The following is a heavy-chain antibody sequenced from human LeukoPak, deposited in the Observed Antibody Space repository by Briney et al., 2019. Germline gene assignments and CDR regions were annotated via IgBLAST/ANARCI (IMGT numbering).Heavy chain of an antibody. J-gene: IGHJ4*02. V-gene: IGHV3-74*03. CDR3: ARGDTRDY. CDR1: GFTFSSYW. Sequence: GGSLRLSCAAYGFTFSSYWMHWVRHAPGKGLVWVSRIKSDGSSAAYPDSVKGRFTISRDNAKNTLYLQMNSLRAEDTAMYYCARGDTRDYWGQGTLVTVSS. CDR2: IKSDGSSA.